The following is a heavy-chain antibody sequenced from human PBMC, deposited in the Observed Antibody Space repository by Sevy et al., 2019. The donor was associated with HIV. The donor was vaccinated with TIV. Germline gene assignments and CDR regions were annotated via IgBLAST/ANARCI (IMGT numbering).Heavy chain of an antibody. D-gene: IGHD3-22*01. V-gene: IGHV3-23*01. J-gene: IGHJ3*02. CDR1: GFTFYNYA. CDR2: IFRSGETT. CDR3: AGARYDSSSSFDAFDI. Sequence: GGSLRLSCAASGFTFYNYAMNWVRQAPGKGLEWVSTIFRSGETTYYADSVKARFTISRDNSKNTLYLQMNSLRTEDTALYYCAGARYDSSSSFDAFDIWGQGTMVTVSS.